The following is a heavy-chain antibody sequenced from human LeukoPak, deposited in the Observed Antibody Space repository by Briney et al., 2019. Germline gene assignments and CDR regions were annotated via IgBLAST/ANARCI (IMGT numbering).Heavy chain of an antibody. J-gene: IGHJ3*02. CDR2: ISGSGGST. CDR3: ARDLRDAGYNSYAFDI. CDR1: GFTFSSYA. V-gene: IGHV3-23*01. Sequence: PGGSLRLSCAASGFTFSSYAMSWVRQAPGKGLEWVSAISGSGGSTYYADSVKGRFTISRDNSKNTLYLQMNTLRAEDTAVYYCARDLRDAGYNSYAFDIWGQGTMVTVSS. D-gene: IGHD5-24*01.